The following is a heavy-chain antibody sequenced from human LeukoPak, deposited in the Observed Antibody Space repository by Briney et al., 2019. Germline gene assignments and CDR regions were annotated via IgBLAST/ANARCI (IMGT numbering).Heavy chain of an antibody. CDR3: ARGQGYESYYYMDV. CDR2: ISFDGVNT. J-gene: IGHJ6*03. CDR1: GFTFSTYA. V-gene: IGHV3-30*04. Sequence: PGGSLRLSCAASGFTFSTYAIQWVRQAPGKGLEWVAVISFDGVNTFYADSVKGRFTISRDNSNNTVYLQMNNLRPEDTAVFYCARGQGYESYYYMDVWGKGTTVSVSS. D-gene: IGHD2-2*01.